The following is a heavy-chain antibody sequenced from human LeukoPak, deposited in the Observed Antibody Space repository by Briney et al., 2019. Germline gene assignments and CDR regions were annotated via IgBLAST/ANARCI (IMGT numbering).Heavy chain of an antibody. CDR1: GDSTNAYY. J-gene: IGHJ4*02. Sequence: SETLSFTCTVSGDSTNAYYWGWLRQSPGKGLQYIGYIYYTGGTHYSPSLHSRVTMSIDTSKNQFSLKLHSVTAADTAMYYCARVRDGPRGTHFDFWGQGTLVTVSS. CDR3: ARVRDGPRGTHFDF. V-gene: IGHV4-59*01. D-gene: IGHD3-10*01. CDR2: IYYTGGT.